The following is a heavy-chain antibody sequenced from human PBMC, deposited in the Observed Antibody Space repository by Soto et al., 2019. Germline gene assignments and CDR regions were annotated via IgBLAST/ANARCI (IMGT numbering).Heavy chain of an antibody. CDR2: IWSAGLT. CDR1: GFTFSSKY. D-gene: IGHD2-15*01. J-gene: IGHJ5*02. CDR3: ARELPPDL. Sequence: XESLRLYCAASGFTFSSKYMNWVRQAPGKGLEWVSIIWSAGLTYYADSVRGRFTISRDISKNILFLQMNNLRAEDSAIYYCARELPPDLWGQGTLVTVPS. V-gene: IGHV3-53*01.